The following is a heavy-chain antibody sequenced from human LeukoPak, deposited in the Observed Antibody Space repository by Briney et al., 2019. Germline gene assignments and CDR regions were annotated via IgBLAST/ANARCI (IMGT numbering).Heavy chain of an antibody. CDR1: GYTFTSYG. J-gene: IGHJ4*02. CDR2: ISAYNGNT. V-gene: IGHV1-18*01. Sequence: ASVKVSCKASGYTFTSYGISWARQAPGQGLEWMGWISAYNGNTNYAQKLQGRVTMTTDTSTSTACMELRSLRSDDTAVYYCARVSRTMVRGVIIPLADYWGQGTLVTVSS. D-gene: IGHD3-10*01. CDR3: ARVSRTMVRGVIIPLADY.